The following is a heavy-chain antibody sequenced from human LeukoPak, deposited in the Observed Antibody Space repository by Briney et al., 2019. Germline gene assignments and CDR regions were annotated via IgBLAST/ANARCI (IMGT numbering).Heavy chain of an antibody. V-gene: IGHV1-58*02. J-gene: IGHJ3*02. D-gene: IGHD3-10*01. CDR3: ASIAWYYGSGAAHDAFDI. CDR1: GFSFTGSV. Sequence: ASVKVSCKASGFSFTGSVIQWVRQARGQRLEWIGWIVVGSGNTNYAQEFQERVTITRDRSTSTAYMELSSLRSEDTALYYCASIAWYYGSGAAHDAFDIWGQGTMVTVSS. CDR2: IVVGSGNT.